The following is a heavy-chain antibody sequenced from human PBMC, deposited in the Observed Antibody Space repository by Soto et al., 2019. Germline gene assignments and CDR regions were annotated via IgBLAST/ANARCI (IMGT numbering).Heavy chain of an antibody. CDR2: IYWDDDK. J-gene: IGHJ4*02. V-gene: IGHV2-5*02. CDR3: AHIVVAGLGYYFDY. CDR1: GFSLSSTRMA. Sequence: QITLKESGPPLVKPTQTLTLTCTFSGFSLSSTRMAVGWIRQPPGKALEWLALIYWDDDKRYSPFLKSRLTITKDTSKNQVVLTMSNMDHVDTARYYCAHIVVAGLGYYFDYWGQGTLVTVSS. D-gene: IGHD6-19*01.